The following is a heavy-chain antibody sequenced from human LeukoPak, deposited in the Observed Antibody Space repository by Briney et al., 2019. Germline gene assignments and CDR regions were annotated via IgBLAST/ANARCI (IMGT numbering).Heavy chain of an antibody. CDR1: GFTFSSYA. V-gene: IGHV3-23*01. J-gene: IGHJ4*02. D-gene: IGHD6-6*01. Sequence: GGSLRLSCAASGFTFSSYAMSWVRQAPGKGLEWVSAISGSGGSTYYADSVKGRFTISRDNSKNTLYPQMNSLRAEDTAVYYCAKDLKGIAARRESDYWGQGTLVTVSS. CDR3: AKDLKGIAARRESDY. CDR2: ISGSGGST.